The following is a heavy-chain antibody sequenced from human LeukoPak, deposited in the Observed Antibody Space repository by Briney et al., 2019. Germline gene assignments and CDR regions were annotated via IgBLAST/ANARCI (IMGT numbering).Heavy chain of an antibody. CDR3: ATLVVVVPAAPGNY. CDR1: GFTFSSYA. Sequence: GGSLRLSCAASGFTFSSYAMSWARQAPGKGLEWVSAISGSGGSTYYADSVKGRFTISRDNSKNTLYLQMNSLRAEDTAVYYCATLVVVVPAAPGNYWGQGTLVTVSS. CDR2: ISGSGGST. V-gene: IGHV3-23*01. J-gene: IGHJ4*02. D-gene: IGHD2-2*01.